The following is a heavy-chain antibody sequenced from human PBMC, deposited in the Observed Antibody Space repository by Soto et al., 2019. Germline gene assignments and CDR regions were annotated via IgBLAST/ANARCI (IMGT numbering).Heavy chain of an antibody. CDR1: GGSISSYY. Sequence: SETLSLTCTFSGGSISSYYWSWIRQPPGKGLEWIGYIYFRGTTNYNPSLKSRVTMSADTSKNQFSLKLSSVTAADTAVYYCARGCISTSCYADYYGMDVWGQGTTVTVSS. CDR2: IYFRGTT. CDR3: ARGCISTSCYADYYGMDV. V-gene: IGHV4-59*01. J-gene: IGHJ6*02. D-gene: IGHD2-2*01.